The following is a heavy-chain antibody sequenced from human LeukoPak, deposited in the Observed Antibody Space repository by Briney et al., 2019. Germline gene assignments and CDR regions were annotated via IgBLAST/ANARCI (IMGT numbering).Heavy chain of an antibody. Sequence: PSQTLSLTCTVSGGSISSGGYYWSWLRQHPGKGLEWIGYIYYSGSTYYNPSLKSRVTISVDTSKNQFSLKLSSVTAADTAVYYCARDNVLGAFDIWGQGTMVTVSS. CDR1: GGSISSGGYY. J-gene: IGHJ3*02. D-gene: IGHD2-15*01. CDR3: ARDNVLGAFDI. V-gene: IGHV4-31*03. CDR2: IYYSGST.